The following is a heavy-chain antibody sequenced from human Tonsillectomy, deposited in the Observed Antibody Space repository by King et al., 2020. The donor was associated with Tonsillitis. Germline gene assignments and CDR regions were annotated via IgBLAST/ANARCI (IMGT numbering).Heavy chain of an antibody. D-gene: IGHD3-9*01. Sequence: VQLVESGGGLVQPGRSLRLSCAASGFTFDDYAMHWVRQAPGKGLEWVSGISWNSGSIGYADSVKGRFTISRDNAKNSLYLQMNSLRAEDTALYYCAKGGNYDILTGYWFDYWGQGTLVTVSS. J-gene: IGHJ4*02. V-gene: IGHV3-9*01. CDR3: AKGGNYDILTGYWFDY. CDR2: ISWNSGSI. CDR1: GFTFDDYA.